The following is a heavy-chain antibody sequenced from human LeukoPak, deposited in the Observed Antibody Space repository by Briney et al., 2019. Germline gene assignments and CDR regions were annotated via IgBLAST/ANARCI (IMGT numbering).Heavy chain of an antibody. CDR1: VYTFTIYY. V-gene: IGHV1-46*01. CDR2: INPSGGST. J-gene: IGHJ6*03. CDR3: ARGGVPAANDYYYYMDV. Sequence: ASVKVSSKASVYTFTIYYVHWVRQAPGQGLEWMGIINPSGGSTSYAQNFQGRVTMTKDTSTSTVYMELSSLRSEDTAVYYCARGGVPAANDYYYYMDVWGKGTTVTVSS. D-gene: IGHD2-2*01.